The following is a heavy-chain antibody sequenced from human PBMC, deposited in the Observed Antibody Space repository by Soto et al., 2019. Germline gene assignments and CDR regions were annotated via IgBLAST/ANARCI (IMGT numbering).Heavy chain of an antibody. D-gene: IGHD2-2*01. Sequence: SETRSLTCTVSGGSISGGGYYGSGIRQHPGKGLEWIGYIYYSGSTYYNPSLKSRVTIPVDTSKNQFSLKLSSVTAADTAVYYCARVIVVVPAAGSPYYYGMDVWGQGTTVTVSS. CDR3: ARVIVVVPAAGSPYYYGMDV. CDR2: IYYSGST. V-gene: IGHV4-31*03. J-gene: IGHJ6*02. CDR1: GGSISGGGYY.